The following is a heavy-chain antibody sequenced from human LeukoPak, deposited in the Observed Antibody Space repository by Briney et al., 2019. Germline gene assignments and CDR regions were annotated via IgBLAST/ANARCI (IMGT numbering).Heavy chain of an antibody. V-gene: IGHV1-18*04. CDR2: ISAYNGNT. CDR3: ARAVGEIVVVPAAMDY. D-gene: IGHD2-2*01. J-gene: IGHJ4*02. Sequence: GASVKVSCNASGYTFTSYGISWVRQAPGQGLEWMGWISAYNGNTNYAQKLQGRVTMTTDTSTSTAYMELRSLRSDDTAVYDCARAVGEIVVVPAAMDYWGQGTLVTVSS. CDR1: GYTFTSYG.